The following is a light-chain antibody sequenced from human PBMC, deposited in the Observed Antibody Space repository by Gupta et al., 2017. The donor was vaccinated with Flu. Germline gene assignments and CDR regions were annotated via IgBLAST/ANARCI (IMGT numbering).Light chain of an antibody. Sequence: VMPQSPGSLAVSLGVRATINCKSSQTVLHSSNNKNYLAWYQQKPGQPPKLPIYWASTRESGVPDRFSGSGSGTDFTLTISRLKAEDGAVYYCQQYYSVPRTFGEGTKVEIK. CDR1: QTVLHSSNNKNY. J-gene: IGKJ4*02. V-gene: IGKV4-1*01. CDR3: QQYYSVPRT. CDR2: WAS.